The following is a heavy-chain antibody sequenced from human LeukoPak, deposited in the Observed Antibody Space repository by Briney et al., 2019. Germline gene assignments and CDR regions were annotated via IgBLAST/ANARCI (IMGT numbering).Heavy chain of an antibody. J-gene: IGHJ4*02. CDR3: AIRDRHTDH. Sequence: ASVKVSCKTSGYTFTNYAMHSVRQAPGQTIQWLAWINPANGYTRSSPHFQDRVTVSSDTSADTAYMELSSLRSEDKAIYCCAIRDRHTDHWGQGTLVTVSS. D-gene: IGHD5-24*01. V-gene: IGHV1-3*03. CDR1: GYTFTNYA. CDR2: INPANGYT.